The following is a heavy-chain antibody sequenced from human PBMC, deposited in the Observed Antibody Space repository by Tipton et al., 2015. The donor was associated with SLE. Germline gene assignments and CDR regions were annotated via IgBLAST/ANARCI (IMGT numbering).Heavy chain of an antibody. D-gene: IGHD3-10*01. CDR2: IWYDGSNK. V-gene: IGHV3-30*18. J-gene: IGHJ2*01. Sequence: SLRLSCAASGFTFSSYGMHWVRQAPGKGLEWVAVIWYDGSNKYYADSVKGRFTISRDNSKNTLYLQMNSLRAEDTAMYYCAKAKYYYGSGVNWYFDLWGRGTLVTVSS. CDR1: GFTFSSYG. CDR3: AKAKYYYGSGVNWYFDL.